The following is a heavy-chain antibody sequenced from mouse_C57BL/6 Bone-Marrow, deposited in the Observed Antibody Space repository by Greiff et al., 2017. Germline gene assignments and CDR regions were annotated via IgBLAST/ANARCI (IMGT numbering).Heavy chain of an antibody. J-gene: IGHJ4*01. CDR2: INPSDSET. D-gene: IGHD3-2*02. V-gene: IGHV1-52*01. Sequence: QVHVKQPGAELVRPGSSVKLSCKASGYTFTSYWMHWVKQRPIQGLEWIGNINPSDSETHYNQTFKGKATLTVDQSASTAYMQLNSLTSEDLAVYYCARAAQSLFLYAMDYWGQGTSVTVSS. CDR3: ARAAQSLFLYAMDY. CDR1: GYTFTSYW.